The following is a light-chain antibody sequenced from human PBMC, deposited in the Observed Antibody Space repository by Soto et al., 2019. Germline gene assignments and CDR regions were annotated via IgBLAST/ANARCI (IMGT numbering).Light chain of an antibody. CDR2: GVS. V-gene: IGKV3-20*01. Sequence: LSCWASQSVRNNYLAWYQQKPGQAPRLLIYGVSARATGIPDRFSGSGSGTDFTLTISRLEPEDFAVYYCQQYGTSSYTFGQGTKLEIK. CDR3: QQYGTSSYT. CDR1: QSVRNNY. J-gene: IGKJ2*01.